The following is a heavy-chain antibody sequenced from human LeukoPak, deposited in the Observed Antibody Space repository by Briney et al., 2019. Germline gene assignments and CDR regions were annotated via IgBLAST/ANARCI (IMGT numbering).Heavy chain of an antibody. CDR3: ARDFLSTSGIAAAGAPYYYYYYGMDV. Sequence: SETLSLTCTVSGGSVSSGSYYWSWIRQPPGKGLEWIGYIYYSGSTNYNPSLKSRVTISVDTSKNQFSLKMSSVTAADTAVYYCARDFLSTSGIAAAGAPYYYYYYGMDVWGKGTTVTVSS. J-gene: IGHJ6*04. CDR2: IYYSGST. D-gene: IGHD6-13*01. CDR1: GGSVSSGSYY. V-gene: IGHV4-61*01.